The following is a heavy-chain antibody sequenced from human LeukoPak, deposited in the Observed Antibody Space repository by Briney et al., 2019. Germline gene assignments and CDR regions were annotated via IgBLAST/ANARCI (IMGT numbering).Heavy chain of an antibody. CDR3: ARAVRFLEWLFDY. D-gene: IGHD3-3*01. J-gene: IGHJ4*02. CDR2: INPNSGGT. Sequence: ASVTVSFKASGYTFTVYYMHWVRQAPGQGLEWMGWINPNSGGTNYAQKFQGRVTMTRDTSISTAYMELSRLRSDDTAVYYCARAVRFLEWLFDYWGQGTLVTVSS. V-gene: IGHV1-2*02. CDR1: GYTFTVYY.